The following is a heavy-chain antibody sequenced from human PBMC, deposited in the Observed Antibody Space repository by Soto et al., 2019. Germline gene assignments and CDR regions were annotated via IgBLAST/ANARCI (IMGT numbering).Heavy chain of an antibody. CDR2: ISSSGSTI. D-gene: IGHD2-2*01. Sequence: QVQLVESGGGLVKPGGSLRLSCAASGFTFSDYYMSWIRQAPGKGLEWVSYISSSGSTIYYADSVKGRFTISRDNAKNSLYLQMNSLRAEDTAVYYCARERRGLGCSSTSCHYLTSYYYYYMDVWGKGTTVTVSS. CDR1: GFTFSDYY. CDR3: ARERRGLGCSSTSCHYLTSYYYYYMDV. J-gene: IGHJ6*03. V-gene: IGHV3-11*01.